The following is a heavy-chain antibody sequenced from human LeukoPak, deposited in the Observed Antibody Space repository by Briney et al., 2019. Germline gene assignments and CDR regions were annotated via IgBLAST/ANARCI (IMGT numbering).Heavy chain of an antibody. J-gene: IGHJ4*02. V-gene: IGHV1-69*04. CDR1: GGTFSSYA. D-gene: IGHD1-26*01. Sequence: SVKVSFKASGGTFSSYAISWVRQAPGQGLEWMGRIIPSLCIANYAQKFQGRVRNTADKSTGTAYKELSSLRSEDTAVSYGARPKWEPELGLGYWGQGTLVTAAS. CDR3: ARPKWEPELGLGY. CDR2: IIPSLCIA.